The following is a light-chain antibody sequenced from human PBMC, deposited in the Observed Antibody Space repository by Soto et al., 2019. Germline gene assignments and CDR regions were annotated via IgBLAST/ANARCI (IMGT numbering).Light chain of an antibody. CDR1: QGISYW. J-gene: IGKJ4*01. V-gene: IGKV1-12*01. CDR2: SAS. CDR3: QQANSLPLT. Sequence: DIQMTQSPSSVSASVGDRVTITCRASQGISYWLAWYQQKPGKVPKLLIYSASSLQSGVPSRFSGSGSGTDFTLTISSLQPEDFATYYCQQANSLPLTFGGGTKVEIK.